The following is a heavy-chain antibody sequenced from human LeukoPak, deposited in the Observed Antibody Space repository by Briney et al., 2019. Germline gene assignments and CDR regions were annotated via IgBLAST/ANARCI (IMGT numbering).Heavy chain of an antibody. Sequence: GGSLRLSCAASGFTFSSYEMNWVRQAPGKGLEWVSYISGSGSTIYYADSVKGRFSISRDNAKNSLCLQMNSLRAEDTAVYYCAREYNEFDYWGQGTLVTVSS. CDR1: GFTFSSYE. J-gene: IGHJ4*02. D-gene: IGHD1-14*01. CDR2: ISGSGSTI. CDR3: AREYNEFDY. V-gene: IGHV3-48*03.